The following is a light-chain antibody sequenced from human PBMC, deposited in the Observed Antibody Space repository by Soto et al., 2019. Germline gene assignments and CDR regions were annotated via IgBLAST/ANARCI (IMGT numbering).Light chain of an antibody. CDR3: MQALQSPIT. J-gene: IGKJ5*01. Sequence: DIVMTQSPLSLSVTPGESASISCRASQSLLQSNGYKYLDWYLQRPGQSPQLLIYLGSNWAHGVPDRFSGSGTGTDLTLKISSVEAYDVGVYYCMQALQSPITFGQATRLEIK. CDR1: QSLLQSNGYKY. CDR2: LGS. V-gene: IGKV2-28*01.